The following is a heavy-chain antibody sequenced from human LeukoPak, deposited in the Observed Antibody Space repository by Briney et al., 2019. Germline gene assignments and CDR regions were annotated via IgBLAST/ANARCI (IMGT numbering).Heavy chain of an antibody. J-gene: IGHJ4*02. D-gene: IGHD6-19*01. CDR1: GGSLSGYY. Sequence: SETLSLTCAVYGGSLSGYYWSRIRQPPGKGLEWIGEINHSGSTNYNPSLKSRVTISVDTSKNQFSLKLSSVTAADTAVYYCARIAVAVPFDYWGQGTLVTVSS. V-gene: IGHV4-34*01. CDR2: INHSGST. CDR3: ARIAVAVPFDY.